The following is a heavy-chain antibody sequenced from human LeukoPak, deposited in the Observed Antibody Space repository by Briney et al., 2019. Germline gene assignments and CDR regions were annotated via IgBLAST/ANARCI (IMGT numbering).Heavy chain of an antibody. Sequence: SETLSLTCTVSGGSISSSSYYWGWIRQPPGKGLEWIGSIYYSGSTYYNPSLKSRVTISVDTSKNQFSLKLSSVTAADTAVYYCARRVPITMVRGVILDPWGFDPWGQGTLVTVSS. J-gene: IGHJ5*02. V-gene: IGHV4-39*01. D-gene: IGHD3-10*01. CDR2: IYYSGST. CDR1: GGSISSSSYY. CDR3: ARRVPITMVRGVILDPWGFDP.